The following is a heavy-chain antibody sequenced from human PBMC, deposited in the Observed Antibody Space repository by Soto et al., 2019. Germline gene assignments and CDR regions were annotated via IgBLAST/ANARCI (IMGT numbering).Heavy chain of an antibody. CDR2: IYYSGST. CDR3: ARNRAPFTIFPFDP. V-gene: IGHV4-59*01. D-gene: IGHD3-9*01. Sequence: SETLSLTCTVSGGSISSYYWSWIRQPPGKGLEWIGYIYYSGSTNYNPSLKSRVTISVDTSKNQFSLKLSSVTAADTAVYYCARNRAPFTIFPFDPWGQGTLVTVSS. CDR1: GGSISSYY. J-gene: IGHJ5*02.